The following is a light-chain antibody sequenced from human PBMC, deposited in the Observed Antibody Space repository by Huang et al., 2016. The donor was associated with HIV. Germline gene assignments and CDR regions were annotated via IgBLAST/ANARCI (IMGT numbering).Light chain of an antibody. Sequence: QLTQSPSSLSMSVGDRVIITCQASQDIANSLAWYQHKPGRAPKLLISAASTLQSGVPSRFSVGSAGTYFTLIITNLQPYDFASYYCQQLHSYPITFGQGTRLDI. J-gene: IGKJ5*01. V-gene: IGKV1-9*01. CDR2: AAS. CDR3: QQLHSYPIT. CDR1: QDIANS.